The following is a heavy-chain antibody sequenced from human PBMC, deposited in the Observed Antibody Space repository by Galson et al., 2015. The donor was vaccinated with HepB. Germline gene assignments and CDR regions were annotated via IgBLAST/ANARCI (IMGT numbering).Heavy chain of an antibody. V-gene: IGHV1-2*06. CDR1: GYTFTGYY. J-gene: IGHJ5*02. CDR3: ARDRGAVAQKRPSLGP. Sequence: SVKVSCKASGYTFTGYYMHWVRQAPGQGLGWMGRINPNSGGTNYAQKFQGRVTMTRDTSISTAYMELSRLRSDDTAVYYCARDRGAVAQKRPSLGPWGQGTLVTVSS. CDR2: INPNSGGT. D-gene: IGHD6-19*01.